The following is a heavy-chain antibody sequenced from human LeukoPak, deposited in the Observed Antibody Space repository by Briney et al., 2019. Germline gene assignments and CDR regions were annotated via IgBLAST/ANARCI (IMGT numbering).Heavy chain of an antibody. CDR1: GFTFSSYA. D-gene: IGHD3-22*01. V-gene: IGHV3-23*01. J-gene: IGHJ4*02. CDR3: AKAMIVVVIQGGLDY. CDR2: ISGSGGST. Sequence: GGSLRLSCAASGFTFSSYAMSWVRQAPGKGLEWVSAISGSGGSTYYADSVKGRFTISRDNSKNTLYLQMNSLRAEDTAVYYCAKAMIVVVIQGGLDYWGQGTLSPSPQ.